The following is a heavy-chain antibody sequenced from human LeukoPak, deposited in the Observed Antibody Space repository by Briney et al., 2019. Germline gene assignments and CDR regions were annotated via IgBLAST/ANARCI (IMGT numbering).Heavy chain of an antibody. CDR1: GYSFTSYW. CDR2: IYPGDSDT. J-gene: IGHJ4*02. Sequence: GESLKISCQGSGYSFTSYWIGWVRQMPGKGLEWMGIIYPGDSDTRYSPSFQGQVTISADKSISTAYLQWSSLKASDTAMYYCARQRYCSSTSCYGRGHFDYWGQGTLVTVSS. D-gene: IGHD2-2*01. V-gene: IGHV5-51*01. CDR3: ARQRYCSSTSCYGRGHFDY.